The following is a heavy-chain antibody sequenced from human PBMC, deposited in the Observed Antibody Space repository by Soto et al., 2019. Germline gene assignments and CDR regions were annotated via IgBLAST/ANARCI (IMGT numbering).Heavy chain of an antibody. Sequence: SETLSLTCTVSGGSISSSSYYWGWIRQPPGKGLEWIGSIYYSGSTYYNPSLKSRVTISVDTSKNQFSLKLSSVTAADTAVYYCARLNRYCSGGSCYSKSPPYYMDFWGKGTTVTVSS. D-gene: IGHD2-15*01. J-gene: IGHJ6*03. CDR2: IYYSGST. CDR3: ARLNRYCSGGSCYSKSPPYYMDF. CDR1: GGSISSSSYY. V-gene: IGHV4-39*01.